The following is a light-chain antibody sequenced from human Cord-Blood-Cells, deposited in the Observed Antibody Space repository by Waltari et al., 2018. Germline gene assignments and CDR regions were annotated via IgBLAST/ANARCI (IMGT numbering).Light chain of an antibody. CDR3: MQALQTPLT. Sequence: DIVMTQSPLSLPVTPGESASISCRSIQSLLHSNGHNYLLWYLQKPGQSPQLLIYLGSNRASGGPDRFSGSGSGTDFTLKISRVEAEDVGVYYCMQALQTPLTFGGGTKVEIK. CDR1: QSLLHSNGHNY. J-gene: IGKJ4*01. CDR2: LGS. V-gene: IGKV2-28*01.